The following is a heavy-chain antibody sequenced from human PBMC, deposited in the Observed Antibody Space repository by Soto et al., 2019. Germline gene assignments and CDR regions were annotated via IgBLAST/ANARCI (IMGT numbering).Heavy chain of an antibody. Sequence: GASVKVSCKASGGTFSSYAIIWVRQAPGQGLEWMGGIIPIFGTANYAQKFQGRVTITADESTSTAYMELSSLRSEDTAVYYCARVGGYEFIDVDYYYGMDVWGQGTTVTVSS. V-gene: IGHV1-69*13. CDR3: ARVGGYEFIDVDYYYGMDV. CDR2: IIPIFGTA. D-gene: IGHD5-12*01. CDR1: GGTFSSYA. J-gene: IGHJ6*02.